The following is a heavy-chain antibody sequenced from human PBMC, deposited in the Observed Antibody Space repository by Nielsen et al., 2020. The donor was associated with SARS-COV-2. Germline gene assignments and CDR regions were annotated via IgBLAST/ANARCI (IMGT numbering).Heavy chain of an antibody. Sequence: SDTLSLTCAVSGCSIIISNWWCWVRQPPGKGLEWIGEIYHSGSTNYNPSLKSRVTISVDKSKNQFSLKLSSVTAADTAVYYCARDSWVEGATGDWGQGTLVTVSS. D-gene: IGHD1-26*01. J-gene: IGHJ4*02. CDR3: ARDSWVEGATGD. CDR1: GCSIIISNW. V-gene: IGHV4-4*02. CDR2: IYHSGST.